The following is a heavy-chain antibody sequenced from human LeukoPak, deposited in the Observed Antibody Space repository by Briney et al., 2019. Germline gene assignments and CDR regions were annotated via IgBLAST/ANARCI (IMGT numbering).Heavy chain of an antibody. CDR2: VNLQGST. V-gene: IGHV4-4*02. D-gene: IGHD3-10*01. CDR1: GGSISNTNW. Sequence: SGTLSLTCGVSGGSISNTNWWTWVRQPPGKGLEWIGEVNLQGSTNYNPSLKSRVAISVDKSENHISLKLTSVTAADTAVYYCARGEERGSGTVHFDYWGQGTLVTVSS. CDR3: ARGEERGSGTVHFDY. J-gene: IGHJ4*02.